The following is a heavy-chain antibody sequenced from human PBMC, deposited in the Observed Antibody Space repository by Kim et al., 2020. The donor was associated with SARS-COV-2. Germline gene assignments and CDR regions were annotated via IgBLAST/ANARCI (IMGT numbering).Heavy chain of an antibody. V-gene: IGHV3-11*05. J-gene: IGHJ4*02. CDR2: ISINVQHT. Sequence: GGSLRLSCAASGFTFSASHLSWVRQASGKGLEWVAGISINVQHTYYADSVKGRFTISIDNSKKTQYLEMDNLRVDDTDLYYCASDGRRDFVGFGCWGQGSLVPVSS. CDR3: ASDGRRDFVGFGC. D-gene: IGHD1-26*01. CDR1: GFTFSASH.